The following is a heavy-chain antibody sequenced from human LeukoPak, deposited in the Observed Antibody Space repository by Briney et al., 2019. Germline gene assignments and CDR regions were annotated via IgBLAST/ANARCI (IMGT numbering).Heavy chain of an antibody. CDR2: ISAYNGNT. Sequence: GASVKVSCKASGYTFTSYGISWVRQAPGQGLEWMGWISAYNGNTNYAQKLQGRVTMTTDTSTSTAYMELRSLRSDDTAVYYCARSDSSGYYYYSWTRYYYYMDVWGKGTTVTISS. CDR1: GYTFTSYG. V-gene: IGHV1-18*01. J-gene: IGHJ6*03. CDR3: ARSDSSGYYYYSWTRYYYYMDV. D-gene: IGHD3-22*01.